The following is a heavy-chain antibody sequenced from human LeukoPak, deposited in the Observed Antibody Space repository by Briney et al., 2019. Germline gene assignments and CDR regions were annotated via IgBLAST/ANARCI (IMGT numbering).Heavy chain of an antibody. V-gene: IGHV3-23*01. CDR1: GFTFSSYA. J-gene: IGHJ4*02. Sequence: GGSLRLSCAASGFTFSSYAMSWVRQAPGKGLEWVSGISGSGGSTYYADSVKGRFTISRDNSKNTLYLQMNSLRAEYTAVYYCAKDLWDIVVVVADYWGQGTLVTVSS. CDR3: AKDLWDIVVVVADY. D-gene: IGHD2-15*01. CDR2: ISGSGGST.